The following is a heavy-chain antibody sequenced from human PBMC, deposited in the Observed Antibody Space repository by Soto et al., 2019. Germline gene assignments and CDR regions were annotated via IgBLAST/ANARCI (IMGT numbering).Heavy chain of an antibody. V-gene: IGHV3-30-3*01. J-gene: IGHJ4*02. CDR2: ISYDGSKK. CDR3: AGGCCIPGGLTSSIDY. D-gene: IGHD2-8*02. Sequence: QVQLVESGGGVVQPGRSLRLSCAASGFTFSSYAMYWVRQAPGKGLEWVAIISYDGSKKYYPDSVKGRFTISRDDFKNTLFLQMNSLRAEDTAVYYCAGGCCIPGGLTSSIDYWGQGTLVTVSS. CDR1: GFTFSSYA.